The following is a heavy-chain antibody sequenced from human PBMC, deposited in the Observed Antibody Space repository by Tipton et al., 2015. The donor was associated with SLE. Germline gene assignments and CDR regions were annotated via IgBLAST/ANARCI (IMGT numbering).Heavy chain of an antibody. CDR2: ISGSGGST. CDR1: GFTFSSYA. J-gene: IGHJ4*02. CDR3: ARDTKYYFDC. D-gene: IGHD3-3*01. V-gene: IGHV3-23*01. Sequence: SLRLSCAASGFTFSSYAMSWVRQAPGKGLEWVSAISGSGGSTHYADSVRGRFTISRDKSKNTVYLQMNSLRAEDTAVYYCARDTKYYFDCWGQGTLVTVSS.